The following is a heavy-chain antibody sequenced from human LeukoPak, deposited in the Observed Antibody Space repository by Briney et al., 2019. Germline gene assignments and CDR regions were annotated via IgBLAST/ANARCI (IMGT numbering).Heavy chain of an antibody. D-gene: IGHD2-2*03. Sequence: GGSLRLSCAASGFTFSSYWMSWVRQAPGKGLEWVANIKQDGSEKYYVDSVKGRFTISRDNAKNSLYPQMNSLRAEDTAVYYCARVEIVVVSAVPNFDYWGQGTLVTVSS. CDR2: IKQDGSEK. J-gene: IGHJ4*02. CDR1: GFTFSSYW. V-gene: IGHV3-7*01. CDR3: ARVEIVVVSAVPNFDY.